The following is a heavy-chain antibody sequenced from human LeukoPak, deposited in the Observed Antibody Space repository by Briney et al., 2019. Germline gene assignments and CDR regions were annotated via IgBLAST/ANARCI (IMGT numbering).Heavy chain of an antibody. CDR3: ASSLRYYFDY. J-gene: IGHJ4*02. V-gene: IGHV3-23*01. CDR1: GFTFSSYA. CDR2: ISGSGGNT. Sequence: PGVSLRLSCAASGFTFSSYAMSWVRQAPGKGLEWVSAISGSGGNTYYADSVKGRFTISRDNSRNTLYLQMNSLRAEDTAVYYCASSLRYYFDYWGQGTLVTVSS.